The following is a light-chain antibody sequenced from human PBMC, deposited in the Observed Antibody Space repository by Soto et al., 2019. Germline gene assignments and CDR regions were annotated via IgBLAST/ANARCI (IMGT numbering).Light chain of an antibody. CDR3: QHYNSYSEA. V-gene: IGKV1-5*03. CDR2: KAS. J-gene: IGKJ1*01. Sequence: DIQMTQSPSTLSGSVGDRVTITWRSSQTISSWLAWYQQKPGKAPTLLIYKASTLKSGVPSRFSGSGSGTECNLTISSLQPDDVATYYCQHYNSYSEAFGQGTKVDIK. CDR1: QTISSW.